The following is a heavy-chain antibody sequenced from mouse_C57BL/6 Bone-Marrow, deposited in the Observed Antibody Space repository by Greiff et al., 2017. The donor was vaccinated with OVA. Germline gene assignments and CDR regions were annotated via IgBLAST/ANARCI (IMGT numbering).Heavy chain of an antibody. CDR1: GYTFTSYW. J-gene: IGHJ1*03. CDR3: AKGYYWYFDV. D-gene: IGHD2-2*01. Sequence: VQLQQPGAELVRPGSSVKLSCKASGYTFTSYWMDWVKQRPGQGLEWIGNIYPSDSETHYNQKFKDKATLTVDKSSSTAYMQLSSLTSEDSAVYYCAKGYYWYFDVWGTGTTVTVSS. CDR2: IYPSDSET. V-gene: IGHV1-61*01.